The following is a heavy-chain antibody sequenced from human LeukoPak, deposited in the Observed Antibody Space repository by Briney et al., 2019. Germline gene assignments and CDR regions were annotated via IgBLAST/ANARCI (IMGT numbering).Heavy chain of an antibody. CDR1: GFTFSSYG. CDR3: AREFRSSWSLLDY. V-gene: IGHV3-30*03. D-gene: IGHD6-13*01. J-gene: IGHJ4*02. Sequence: PGGSLRLSCAASGFTFSSYGMHWVRQAPGKGLEWVALISYDGSNKYYGDSVKGRFTISRDNAKNSLYLQMNSLRAEDTAVYYCAREFRSSWSLLDYWGQGTLVTVSS. CDR2: ISYDGSNK.